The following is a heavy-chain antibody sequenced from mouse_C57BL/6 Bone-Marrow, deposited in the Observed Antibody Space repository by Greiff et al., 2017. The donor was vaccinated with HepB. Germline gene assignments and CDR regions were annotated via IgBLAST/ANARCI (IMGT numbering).Heavy chain of an antibody. V-gene: IGHV7-3*01. J-gene: IGHJ4*01. Sequence: EVMLVESGGGLVQPGGSLSLSCAASGFTFTDYYMSWVRQPPGKALEWLGFIRDKANGYTTEYSASVKGRFTISRDNSQSILYLQMNALRAEDSATYYCASSYYYGSSYGYAMDYWGQGTSVTVSS. CDR3: ASSYYYGSSYGYAMDY. CDR1: GFTFTDYY. D-gene: IGHD1-1*01. CDR2: IRDKANGYTT.